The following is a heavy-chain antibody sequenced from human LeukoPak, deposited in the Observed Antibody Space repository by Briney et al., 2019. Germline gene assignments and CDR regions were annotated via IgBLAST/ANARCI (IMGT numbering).Heavy chain of an antibody. CDR2: IWYDGSNK. V-gene: IGHV3-33*01. D-gene: IGHD5-12*01. Sequence: GGSLRLSCAASGFTFSSYGMHWVRQAPGKGLEWVAVIWYDGSNKYYADSVKGRFTISRDNSKNTLYLQMNSLRAEDTAVYYCARIGRVATIYYGMDVWGQGTTVTVSS. J-gene: IGHJ6*02. CDR3: ARIGRVATIYYGMDV. CDR1: GFTFSSYG.